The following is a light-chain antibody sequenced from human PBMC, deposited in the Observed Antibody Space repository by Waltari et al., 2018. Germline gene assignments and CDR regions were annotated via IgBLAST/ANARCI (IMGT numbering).Light chain of an antibody. CDR3: QHLNNYPLT. CDR1: QGISSY. CDR2: AAS. J-gene: IGKJ4*01. Sequence: DIQLTQSPSFLSASVGDRVTITCRARQGISSYLALYQQKPGKAPKLLIYAASTLQSGVPSRFSGSGSGTEFTLTISSLQPEDFATYYCQHLNNYPLTFGGGTKVEIK. V-gene: IGKV1-9*01.